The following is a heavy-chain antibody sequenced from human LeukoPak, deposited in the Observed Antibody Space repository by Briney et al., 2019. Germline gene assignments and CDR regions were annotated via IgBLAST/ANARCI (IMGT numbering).Heavy chain of an antibody. CDR2: IYYSGST. V-gene: IGHV4-30-4*01. D-gene: IGHD3-10*01. Sequence: SETLSLTCTVSGGSISSGDYYWSWIRQPPGKGLEWIGYIYYSGSTYYNPSLKSRVTISVDTSKNQFSLKLSSVTAADTAVYYCARVIPTMVRGVIIKGNWFDPWGQGTLVTVSS. J-gene: IGHJ5*02. CDR3: ARVIPTMVRGVIIKGNWFDP. CDR1: GGSISSGDYY.